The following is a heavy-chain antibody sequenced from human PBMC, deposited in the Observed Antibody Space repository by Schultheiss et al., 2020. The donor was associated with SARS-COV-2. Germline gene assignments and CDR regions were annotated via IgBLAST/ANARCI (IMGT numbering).Heavy chain of an antibody. CDR1: GFTFTSSA. V-gene: IGHV1-69*13. CDR2: IIPIFGTA. J-gene: IGHJ1*01. Sequence: SVKVSCKASGFTFTSSAVQWVRQARGQRLEWMGGIIPIFGTANYAQKFQGRVTITADESTSTAYMELSSLRSEDTAVYYCARPAMMGGFQHWGQGTLVTVSS. D-gene: IGHD1-26*01. CDR3: ARPAMMGGFQH.